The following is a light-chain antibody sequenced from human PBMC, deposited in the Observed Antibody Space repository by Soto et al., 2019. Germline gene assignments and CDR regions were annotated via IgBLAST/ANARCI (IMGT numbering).Light chain of an antibody. CDR1: SSDVGGSNH. V-gene: IGLV2-14*01. CDR3: VSFTSSTTYV. CDR2: DVT. J-gene: IGLJ1*01. Sequence: QSALTQPASVSDSPGQSITISCTGTSSDVGGSNHVSWYQQHPGKAPKLMIYDVTNRPSGVSHCFSGSKSGSTASLIISGLQAEDEADYYCVSFTSSTTYVFGTGTKVTVL.